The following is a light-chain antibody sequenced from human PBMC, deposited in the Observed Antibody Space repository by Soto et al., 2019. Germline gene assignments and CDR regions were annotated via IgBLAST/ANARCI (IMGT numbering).Light chain of an antibody. V-gene: IGKV3-20*01. CDR1: QSVDSTF. CDR2: GAS. CDR3: QQYMSSVT. Sequence: EVVLTQSPGSLSLSPGQRATLSCRASQSVDSTFFAWYQKKPGQAPRLLIDGASKRATGIPDRYSDSGSGTDFTLIISRLEPEDFAVYYCQQYMSSVTFGQGTKVEIK. J-gene: IGKJ1*01.